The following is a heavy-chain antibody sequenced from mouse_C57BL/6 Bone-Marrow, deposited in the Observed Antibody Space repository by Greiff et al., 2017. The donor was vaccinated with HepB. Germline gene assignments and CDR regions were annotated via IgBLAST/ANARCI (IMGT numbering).Heavy chain of an antibody. Sequence: EVMLVESGGDLVKPGGSLKLSCAASGFTFSSYGMSWVRQTPDKRLEWVATISSGGSYTYYPDSVKGRFTISRDNAKNTLYLQMSSVKCEDTAMYYCARMGDYDVAYWGQGTLVTVSA. V-gene: IGHV5-6*01. CDR3: ARMGDYDVAY. CDR1: GFTFSSYG. CDR2: ISSGGSYT. J-gene: IGHJ3*01. D-gene: IGHD2-4*01.